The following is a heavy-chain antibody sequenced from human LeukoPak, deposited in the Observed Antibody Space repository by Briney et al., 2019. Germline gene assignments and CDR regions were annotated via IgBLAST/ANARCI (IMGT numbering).Heavy chain of an antibody. Sequence: SEALSLTCNVSGVSVSTSHWNWIRQRPGKGLEWIGCLSYTRKTDYNPSLKSRVSISLGSSNNHFSLKLTSVTAADTAVYYCSEGYFEPFDHWGQGILVTVSS. CDR3: SEGYFEPFDH. J-gene: IGHJ4*02. CDR1: GVSVSTSH. D-gene: IGHD2/OR15-2a*01. CDR2: LSYTRKT. V-gene: IGHV4-59*02.